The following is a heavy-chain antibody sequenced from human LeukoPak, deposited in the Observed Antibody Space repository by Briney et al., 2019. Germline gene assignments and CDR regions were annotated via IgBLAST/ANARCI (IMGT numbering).Heavy chain of an antibody. J-gene: IGHJ4*02. CDR2: IRYDGSNK. CDR3: VKDGGVLYGADY. Sequence: GGSLRLSCVASGFIFRNYGMHWVRQAPGKGLEWVAFIRYDGSNKYYADSVQGRFTISRDNSKITLYLQMNSLTAEDTAVYYCVKDGGVLYGADYWGQGTLVTVSS. CDR1: GFIFRNYG. V-gene: IGHV3-30*02. D-gene: IGHD4/OR15-4a*01.